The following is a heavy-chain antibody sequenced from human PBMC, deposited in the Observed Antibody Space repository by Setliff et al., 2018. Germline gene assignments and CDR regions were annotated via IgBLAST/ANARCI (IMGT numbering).Heavy chain of an antibody. CDR1: GFTFGDYA. CDR3: TRWAGDYWIAYFDY. D-gene: IGHD4-17*01. V-gene: IGHV3-49*04. J-gene: IGHJ4*02. CDR2: IRSKAYGGTT. Sequence: GGSLRLSCTASGFTFGDYAMSWVRQAPGKGLEWVGFIRSKAYGGTTEYAASAKGRFTISRDDSKSIAYLQMNSLKTEDTAVYYCTRWAGDYWIAYFDYWGQGTLVTVSS.